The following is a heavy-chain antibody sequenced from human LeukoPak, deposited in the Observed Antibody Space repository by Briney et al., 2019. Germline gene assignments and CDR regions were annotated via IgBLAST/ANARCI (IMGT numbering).Heavy chain of an antibody. CDR2: IYYSGST. Sequence: SETLSLTGTVSGGSISSSSYYWGWIRQPPGKGLEWIGSIYYSGSTYYNPSLKSRVTISVDTSKNQFSLKLSSVTAADTAVYYCARHETTVPYFDYWGQGTLVTVSS. CDR1: GGSISSSSYY. J-gene: IGHJ4*02. D-gene: IGHD4-17*01. CDR3: ARHETTVPYFDY. V-gene: IGHV4-39*01.